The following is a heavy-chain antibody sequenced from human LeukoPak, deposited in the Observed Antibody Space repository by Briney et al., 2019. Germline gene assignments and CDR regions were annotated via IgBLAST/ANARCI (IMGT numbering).Heavy chain of an antibody. CDR1: GGSFSGYY. CDR3: ARAEGPDFDY. Sequence: ETLSLTCAVYGGSFSGYYWSWIRQPPGKGLEWIGEINHSGSTNYNPSLKSRVTISVDTPKNQFSLKLSSVTAADTAVYYCARAEGPDFDYWGQGTLVTVSS. J-gene: IGHJ4*02. CDR2: INHSGST. V-gene: IGHV4-34*01.